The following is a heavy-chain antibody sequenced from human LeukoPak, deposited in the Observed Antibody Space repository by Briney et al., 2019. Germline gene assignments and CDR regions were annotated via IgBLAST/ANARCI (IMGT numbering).Heavy chain of an antibody. CDR1: GFTFSSYA. D-gene: IGHD2-2*01. CDR2: ISASGGST. Sequence: GGSLGLSCAASGFTFSSYAMSWVRQAPGKGLEWVSSISASGGSTYYADSVKGHFTISRDNSKNTLYLQMNSLRAEDTAVYYCAKSSPHCPSTSCYFDYWGQGTLVTVSS. V-gene: IGHV3-23*01. J-gene: IGHJ4*02. CDR3: AKSSPHCPSTSCYFDY.